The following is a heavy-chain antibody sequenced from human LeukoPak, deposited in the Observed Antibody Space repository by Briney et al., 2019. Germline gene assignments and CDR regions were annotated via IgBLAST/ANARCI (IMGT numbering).Heavy chain of an antibody. CDR1: GYTFTSYY. Sequence: GASVKVSCKASGYTFTSYYMHWVRQAPGQGLEWMGWINPNSGGTNYAQKFQGRVTMTRDTSISTAYMELSRLRSDDTAVYYCAREIYYDSGSHFNNWFDPWGQGTLVTVSS. CDR2: INPNSGGT. CDR3: AREIYYDSGSHFNNWFDP. V-gene: IGHV1-2*02. J-gene: IGHJ5*02. D-gene: IGHD3-10*01.